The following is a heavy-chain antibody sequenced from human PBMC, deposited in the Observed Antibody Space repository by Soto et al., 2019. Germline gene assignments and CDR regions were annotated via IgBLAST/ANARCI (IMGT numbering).Heavy chain of an antibody. CDR1: GGSIGTGNW. CDR2: IYHSGKT. CDR3: ARVGTVSLDY. V-gene: IGHV4-4*02. D-gene: IGHD4-17*01. Sequence: LRRTLSLTCSVSGGSIGTGNWWSWVRQPPEKGLEWIGEIYHSGKTYYNPSLKSRVTISVDKSKNQFSLNLSSVTAADTAVYYCARVGTVSLDYWGQGTLVTVYS. J-gene: IGHJ4*02.